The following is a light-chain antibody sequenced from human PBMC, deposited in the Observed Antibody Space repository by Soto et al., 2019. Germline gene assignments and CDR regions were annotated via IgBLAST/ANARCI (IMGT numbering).Light chain of an antibody. CDR3: QQYGSSPRT. V-gene: IGKV3-20*01. Sequence: EIVLTQSPGTLSLSPGERATLSCRASQSVSSSFLAWYQQKVGQAPRLLIYGASSRATGIPDRFSGSGSVTDFTLTISSLEPEEFAVYYCQQYGSSPRTFGQGTRLEIK. J-gene: IGKJ5*01. CDR2: GAS. CDR1: QSVSSSF.